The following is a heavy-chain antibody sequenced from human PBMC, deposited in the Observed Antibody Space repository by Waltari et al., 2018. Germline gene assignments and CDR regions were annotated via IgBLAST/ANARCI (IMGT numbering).Heavy chain of an antibody. J-gene: IGHJ4*02. Sequence: QVQLQQWGAGLLKPSETLSLTCAVYGGSFSRYHWSWIRQPPGKGLEWIGEIYNSGTTNDNPSLKSRVTISVDTSKNQFSLKLSSVTAADTAVYYCAKDWGGPGIAAAGTRGSFDYWGQGTLVTVSS. CDR2: IYNSGTT. CDR3: AKDWGGPGIAAAGTRGSFDY. V-gene: IGHV4-34*01. CDR1: GGSFSRYH. D-gene: IGHD6-13*01.